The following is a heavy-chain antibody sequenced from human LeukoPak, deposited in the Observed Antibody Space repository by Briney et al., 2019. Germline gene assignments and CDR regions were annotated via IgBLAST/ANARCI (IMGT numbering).Heavy chain of an antibody. Sequence: GGSLKLSCAASGFTFSNAWMSWVRQAPGKGLEWVGRIRSKTDGGTTDYAAPVKGRFTISRDDSKNTLYLQMNSLKAEDTAVYYCTTDRLWPSFDYWGQGTLVTVSS. CDR1: GFTFSNAW. CDR2: IRSKTDGGTT. CDR3: TTDRLWPSFDY. J-gene: IGHJ4*02. D-gene: IGHD4/OR15-4a*01. V-gene: IGHV3-15*01.